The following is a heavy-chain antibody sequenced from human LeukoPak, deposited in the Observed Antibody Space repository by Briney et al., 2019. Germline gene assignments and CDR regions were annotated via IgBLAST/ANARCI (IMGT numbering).Heavy chain of an antibody. CDR3: ARGRHYYDSSGYEY. J-gene: IGHJ4*02. Sequence: SETLSLTCTVSGGSISSYYWSWIRQPPGKGLEWIGYIYYSGSTNYNPSLKSRVTISVDTSKNQFSLKLSSVTAADTAVYYCARGRHYYDSSGYEYWGQGTLVTVSS. V-gene: IGHV4-59*12. CDR1: GGSISSYY. CDR2: IYYSGST. D-gene: IGHD3-22*01.